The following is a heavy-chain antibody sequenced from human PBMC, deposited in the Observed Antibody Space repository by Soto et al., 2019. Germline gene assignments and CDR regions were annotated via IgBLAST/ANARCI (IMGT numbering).Heavy chain of an antibody. D-gene: IGHD2-8*01. J-gene: IGHJ6*02. V-gene: IGHV1-69*13. CDR3: ARGYCTNGVCYTPYYYYGMDV. Sequence: ASVKVSCKASGGTFSSYAISWVRQAPGQGLEWMGGIIPIFGTANYAQKFQGRVTITADESTSIAYMELSSLRSEDTAVYYCARGYCTNGVCYTPYYYYGMDVWGQGTTVTVSS. CDR2: IIPIFGTA. CDR1: GGTFSSYA.